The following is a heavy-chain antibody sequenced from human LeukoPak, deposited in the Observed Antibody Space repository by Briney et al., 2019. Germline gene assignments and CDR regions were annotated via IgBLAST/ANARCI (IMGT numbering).Heavy chain of an antibody. J-gene: IGHJ6*03. Sequence: GGSLRLSCAASGFTFSSYSMNWVRQAPGKGLEWVSSIISSSSYIYYADSVKGRFTIPRDNAKTSLYLQMNSLRAEDTAVYYCARGGVKYYYYYMDVWGKGTTVTVSS. CDR3: ARGGVKYYYYYMDV. D-gene: IGHD2-21*01. CDR1: GFTFSSYS. CDR2: IISSSSYI. V-gene: IGHV3-21*01.